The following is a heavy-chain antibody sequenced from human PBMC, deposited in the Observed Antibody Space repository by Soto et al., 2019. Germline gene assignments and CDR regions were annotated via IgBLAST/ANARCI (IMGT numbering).Heavy chain of an antibody. D-gene: IGHD3-10*01. Sequence: SETLSLTCTVSGGSISSGGYYWSWIRQHPGKGLEWIGYIYYSGSTYYNPSLKSRVTISVDTSKNQFSLKLSSVTAADTAVYYCARDDRSGSYYNWFDPWGQGTLVTVSS. CDR3: ARDDRSGSYYNWFDP. V-gene: IGHV4-31*03. CDR2: IYYSGST. J-gene: IGHJ5*02. CDR1: GGSISSGGYY.